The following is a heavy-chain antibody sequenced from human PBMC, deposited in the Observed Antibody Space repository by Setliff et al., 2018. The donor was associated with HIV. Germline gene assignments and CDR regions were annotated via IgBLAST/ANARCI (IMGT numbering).Heavy chain of an antibody. D-gene: IGHD6-13*01. Sequence: SETLSLTCTVSDSGTYYWSWIRQPPGKGLEWVGSIYHSGTTYYNPSLKSRATISVDTSENQFSLKLSSVTAADTAVYYCARDGYSSSWYVISGSFDYWGQGILVTAPQ. CDR2: IYHSGTT. V-gene: IGHV4-38-2*02. CDR3: ARDGYSSSWYVISGSFDY. CDR1: DSGTYY. J-gene: IGHJ4*02.